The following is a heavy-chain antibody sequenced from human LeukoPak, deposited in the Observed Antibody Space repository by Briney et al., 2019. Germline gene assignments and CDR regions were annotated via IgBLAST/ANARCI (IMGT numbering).Heavy chain of an antibody. CDR3: ARINYKYGSGTLGWFDP. CDR2: IYNSGST. D-gene: IGHD3-10*01. Sequence: KPSETLSLTCTVSGGSISSYYWTWIRQPPGKGLEWIAYIYNSGSTNYNPSLKSRVTISVDTSKKQFSLKLSSVTAADTAVYYCARINYKYGSGTLGWFDPWGQGTLVTVSS. V-gene: IGHV4-59*01. CDR1: GGSISSYY. J-gene: IGHJ5*02.